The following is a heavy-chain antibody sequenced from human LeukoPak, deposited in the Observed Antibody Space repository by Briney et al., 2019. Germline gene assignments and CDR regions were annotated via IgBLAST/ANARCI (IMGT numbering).Heavy chain of an antibody. CDR2: ITSNGGST. V-gene: IGHV3-64D*06. CDR3: AYSSGYYH. Sequence: GGSLRLSCSASGFTFSLYAMHWVRQAPERGLEYVSAITSNGGSTYYADSVKGRFTISRDNSKNTLYLHMSTLRPEDTAVYYCAYSSGYYHWGQGTLVTVSS. CDR1: GFTFSLYA. J-gene: IGHJ1*01. D-gene: IGHD3-22*01.